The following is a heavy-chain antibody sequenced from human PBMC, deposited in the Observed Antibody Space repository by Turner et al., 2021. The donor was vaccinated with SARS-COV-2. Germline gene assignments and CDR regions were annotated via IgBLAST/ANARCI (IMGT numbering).Heavy chain of an antibody. Sequence: QVQLVQSGAEVKKPGASVKVSCTASGYTFTGYYMHWVRQAPGQGLEGMGWINPNSGGTNYAQKFQGRVTMTRDTSISTAYMELSRLRSDDTAVYYCAILEYYDILTGVDYGMDVWGQGTTVTVSS. V-gene: IGHV1-2*02. D-gene: IGHD3-9*01. CDR1: GYTFTGYY. CDR2: INPNSGGT. J-gene: IGHJ6*02. CDR3: AILEYYDILTGVDYGMDV.